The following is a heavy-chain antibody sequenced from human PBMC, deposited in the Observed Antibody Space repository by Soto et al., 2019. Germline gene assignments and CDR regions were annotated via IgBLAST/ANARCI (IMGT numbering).Heavy chain of an antibody. V-gene: IGHV3-21*01. J-gene: IGHJ4*02. CDR3: AREDSIIIPAVSDF. D-gene: IGHD2-2*01. CDR2: VSKSDYT. CDR1: GFPFNNYG. Sequence: GSLRLSCTASGFPFNNYGINWVRQAPGKGLEWVSSVSKSDYTYYSDSVQGRFTISRDNAKNSVSLQMNTLRVEDTAVYYCAREDSIIIPAVSDFWGQGTLVT.